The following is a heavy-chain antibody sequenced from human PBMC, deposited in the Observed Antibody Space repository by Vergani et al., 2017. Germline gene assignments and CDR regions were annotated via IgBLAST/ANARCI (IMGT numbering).Heavy chain of an antibody. CDR2: ISGSGGST. CDR3: AKANPRNSGYDYLYYYHAMGV. D-gene: IGHD5-12*01. J-gene: IGHJ6*02. V-gene: IGHV3-23*01. CDR1: GFTFNHYA. Sequence: EVQLLESGGDLVQPGGSLRLSCAASGFTFNHYAMNRVRQAPGKGLEWVSGISGSGGSTYYAGSVKGRFTISRDSSKNTLYLQMNSLSAGDTAIYYSAKANPRNSGYDYLYYYHAMGVWGQGTTVTVSS.